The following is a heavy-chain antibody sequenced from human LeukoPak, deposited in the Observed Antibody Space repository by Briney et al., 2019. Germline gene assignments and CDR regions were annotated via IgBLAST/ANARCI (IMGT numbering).Heavy chain of an antibody. D-gene: IGHD4/OR15-4a*01. CDR1: GGSVSSGSYY. J-gene: IGHJ3*02. CDR2: IYDSGST. CDR3: ARLTNWAFDI. Sequence: PSETLSLTCTVSGGSVSSGSYYWSWIRQPPGKGLEWIGYIYDSGSTSYNPSLKSRVTISLDTSKNQFSLRLSSVTAADTAVYYCARLTNWAFDIWGQGTKVTVSS. V-gene: IGHV4-61*01.